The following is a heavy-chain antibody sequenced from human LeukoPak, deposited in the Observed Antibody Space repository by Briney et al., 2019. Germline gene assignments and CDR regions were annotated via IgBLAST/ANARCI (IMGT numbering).Heavy chain of an antibody. V-gene: IGHV1-46*01. CDR2: INASGGST. CDR3: ARGVQYQLPARRLSPLDY. CDR1: GYTFTGYY. D-gene: IGHD2-2*01. Sequence: ASVKVSCKASGYTFTGYYMHWVRQAPGQGLEWMGWINASGGSTSYAQKFQGRVTMTRDTSTSTVYMELSSLRSEDTAVYYCARGVQYQLPARRLSPLDYWGQGTLVTVSS. J-gene: IGHJ4*02.